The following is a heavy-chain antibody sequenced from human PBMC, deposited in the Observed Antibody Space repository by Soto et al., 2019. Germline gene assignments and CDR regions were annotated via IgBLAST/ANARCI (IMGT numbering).Heavy chain of an antibody. D-gene: IGHD6-13*01. V-gene: IGHV4-4*02. Sequence: PSETLSLTCAVSGGSISSSNWWSWVRQPPGKGLEWIGEIYHSGSTNYNPSLKSRVTISVDKSKNQFSLKLSSVTAADTAVYYWARDLLAAAGTGDYYYYGMDVWGQGTTVTVSS. J-gene: IGHJ6*02. CDR1: GGSISSSNW. CDR3: ARDLLAAAGTGDYYYYGMDV. CDR2: IYHSGST.